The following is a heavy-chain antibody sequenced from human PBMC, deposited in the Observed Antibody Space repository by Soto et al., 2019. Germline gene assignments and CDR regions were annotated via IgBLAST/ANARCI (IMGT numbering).Heavy chain of an antibody. J-gene: IGHJ2*01. CDR2: ISSSSSTI. CDR3: ARRLLPGLSWYFDL. D-gene: IGHD2-15*01. V-gene: IGHV3-48*01. CDR1: GFTFSSYS. Sequence: PGGSLRLSCAASGFTFSSYSMNWVRQAPGKGLEWVSYISSSSSTIYYADSVKGRFTISRDNAKNSLYLQMNSLRAEDTAVYYCARRLLPGLSWYFDLWGRGTLVTVSS.